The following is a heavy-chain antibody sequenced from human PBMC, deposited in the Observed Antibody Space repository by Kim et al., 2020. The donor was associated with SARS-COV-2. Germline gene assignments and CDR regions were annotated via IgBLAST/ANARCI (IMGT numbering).Heavy chain of an antibody. V-gene: IGHV4-39*01. CDR3: ARQYFDWLLEYNWFDP. J-gene: IGHJ5*02. Sequence: SETLSLTCTVSGGSISSSSYYWGWIRQPPGKGLEWIGSIYYSGSTYYNPSLKSRVTISVDTSKNQFSLKLSSVTAADTAVYYCARQYFDWLLEYNWFDPWGQGTLVTVSS. CDR2: IYYSGST. CDR1: GGSISSSSYY. D-gene: IGHD3-9*01.